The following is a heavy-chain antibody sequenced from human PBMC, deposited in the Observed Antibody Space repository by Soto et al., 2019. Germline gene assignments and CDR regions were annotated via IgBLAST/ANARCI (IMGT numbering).Heavy chain of an antibody. CDR2: ISGSGGST. Sequence: EVQVLESGGGLVQPGGSLRLSCAASGFTFSTYAMSWVRQAPGKGLEWVLGISGSGGSTYYADSVKGRFTISRDNSKKTLFLQMSSLRAEDTAVYFCAKGGAAAGMGYFDLWGRGTLVTVSS. V-gene: IGHV3-23*01. J-gene: IGHJ2*01. D-gene: IGHD6-13*01. CDR3: AKGGAAAGMGYFDL. CDR1: GFTFSTYA.